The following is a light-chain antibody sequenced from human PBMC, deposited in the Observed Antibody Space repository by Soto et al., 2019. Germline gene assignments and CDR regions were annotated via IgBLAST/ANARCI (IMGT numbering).Light chain of an antibody. CDR3: QQSYGTRT. CDR1: QSVSNN. CDR2: NTF. Sequence: DIPMTQSPSSLSASVGDRVTIACRASQSVSNNLNWYQQKPGKAPNLLIFNTFNLQNGVSSRFSGSGSETDFTLTISNLQPEDFATYYCQQSYGTRTFGQGTKVEIK. V-gene: IGKV1-39*01. J-gene: IGKJ1*01.